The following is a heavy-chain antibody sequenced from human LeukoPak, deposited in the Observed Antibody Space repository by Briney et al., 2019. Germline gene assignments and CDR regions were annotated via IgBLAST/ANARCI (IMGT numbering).Heavy chain of an antibody. CDR3: ARKGYTIGSFDY. CDR1: GGSISSSYW. D-gene: IGHD5-18*01. CDR2: IYQSGST. Sequence: PSETLSLTCTASGGSISSSYWWSWVRQPPGKGLEWIGEIYQSGSTNYNPSLKSRVTISVDKSKSQFSLKLSSVTAADTAVYYCARKGYTIGSFDYWGQGTLVTVSS. J-gene: IGHJ4*02. V-gene: IGHV4-4*02.